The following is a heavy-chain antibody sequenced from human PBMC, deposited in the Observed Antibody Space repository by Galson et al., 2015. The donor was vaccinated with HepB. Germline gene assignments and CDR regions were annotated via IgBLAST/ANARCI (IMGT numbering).Heavy chain of an antibody. CDR2: ISDSGGNA. CDR3: ARVHWEHLAVEIVMCY. J-gene: IGHJ4*02. Sequence: SLRLSCAASGFTFSRYVMSWVRQAPGKGLEWVSGISDSGGNAYFADSVKGRFTISRDNSMQMMFLQMNSLRAEDTAVYYCARVHWEHLAVEIVMCYWGQGTLVTVSS. D-gene: IGHD2-21*01. V-gene: IGHV3-23*01. CDR1: GFTFSRYV.